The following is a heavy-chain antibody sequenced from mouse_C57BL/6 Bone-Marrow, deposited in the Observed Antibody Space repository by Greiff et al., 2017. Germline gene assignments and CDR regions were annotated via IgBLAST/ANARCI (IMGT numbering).Heavy chain of an antibody. J-gene: IGHJ3*01. CDR2: ISSGGDYI. CDR1: GFTFSSYA. V-gene: IGHV5-9-1*02. D-gene: IGHD2-1*01. Sequence: EVHLVESGEGLVKPGGSLKLSCAASGFTFSSYAMSWVRQTPEKRLEWVAYISSGGDYIYYADTVKGRFTISRDNARNTLYLQMSSLKSEDTAMYYCTRDYGNYTAYWGQGTLVTVSA. CDR3: TRDYGNYTAY.